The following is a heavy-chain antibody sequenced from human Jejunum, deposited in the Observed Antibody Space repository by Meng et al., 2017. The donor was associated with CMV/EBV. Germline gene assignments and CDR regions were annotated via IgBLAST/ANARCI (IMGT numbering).Heavy chain of an antibody. D-gene: IGHD3-22*01. CDR2: FNPNGDVT. CDR3: AREMPMTCYFDQ. CDR1: EYTFTDWC. V-gene: IGHV1-46*01. J-gene: IGHJ4*03. Sequence: QVQLVQSGAEVKKFGASVKVSCKASEYTFTDWCIYWLRQAPGQGLQWMGLFNPNGDVTTYSPRFQGRITLTGDTSTSTLYMELSSLTSDDTAVYYCAREMPMTCYFDQWGQGTLVTVSS.